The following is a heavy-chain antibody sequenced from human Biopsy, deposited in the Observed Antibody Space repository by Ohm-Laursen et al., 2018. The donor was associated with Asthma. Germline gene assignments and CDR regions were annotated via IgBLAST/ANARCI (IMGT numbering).Heavy chain of an antibody. Sequence: ASVKVSCKGSRDIFSSYGFSWARQAPGQGLEWMGGIIPISLTPSYARRLRGRVTISADEYTRTAYMELSSLRSEDTAVYYCARDPSYFDPSVEGWHLWGQGTMVTVSS. V-gene: IGHV1-69*13. CDR3: ARDPSYFDPSVEGWHL. CDR2: IIPISLTP. D-gene: IGHD3-22*01. CDR1: RDIFSSYG. J-gene: IGHJ3*01.